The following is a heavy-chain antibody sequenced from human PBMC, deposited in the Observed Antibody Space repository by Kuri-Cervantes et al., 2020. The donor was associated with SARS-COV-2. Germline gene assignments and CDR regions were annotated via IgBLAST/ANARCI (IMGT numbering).Heavy chain of an antibody. CDR1: GFTVSSNY. CDR3: AKDRYQLLPPDAFDI. CDR2: IYSADIT. J-gene: IGHJ3*02. D-gene: IGHD2-2*01. Sequence: GESLKISCAASGFTVSSNYMSWVRQAPGKGLEWVSVIYSADITYYADSVKGRFTVSRDNSKNTLYLQMNSLRAEDTAVYYCAKDRYQLLPPDAFDIWGQGTMVTVSS. V-gene: IGHV3-53*01.